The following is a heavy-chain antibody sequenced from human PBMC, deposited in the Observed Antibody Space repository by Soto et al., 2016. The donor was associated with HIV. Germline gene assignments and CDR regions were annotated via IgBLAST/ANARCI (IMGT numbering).Heavy chain of an antibody. CDR3: ARDSVSYGYDWFDP. D-gene: IGHD5-18*01. J-gene: IGHJ5*02. CDR2: INSDGSST. Sequence: FSSYWMHWVRQAPGKGLVWVSRINSDGSSTSYADSVKGRFTISRDNAKNTLYLQMNSLRAEDTAVYYCARDSVSYGYDWFDPWGQGTLVTVSS. V-gene: IGHV3-74*01. CDR1: FSSYW.